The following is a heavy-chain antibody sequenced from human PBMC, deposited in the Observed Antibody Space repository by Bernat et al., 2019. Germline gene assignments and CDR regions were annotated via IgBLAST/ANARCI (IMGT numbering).Heavy chain of an antibody. CDR1: GGSISSSSYY. D-gene: IGHD3-22*01. J-gene: IGHJ6*02. CDR2: IYYSGST. Sequence: QLQLQESGPGLVKPSETLSLTCTVSGGSISSSSYYWGWIRQPPGKGLEWIGSIYYSGSTNYNPSLKSRVTISVDTSKNQFSLKLSSVTAADTAVYYCARELGPYYYDSSGPDYAHYYYGMDVWGQGTTVTVSS. V-gene: IGHV4-39*07. CDR3: ARELGPYYYDSSGPDYAHYYYGMDV.